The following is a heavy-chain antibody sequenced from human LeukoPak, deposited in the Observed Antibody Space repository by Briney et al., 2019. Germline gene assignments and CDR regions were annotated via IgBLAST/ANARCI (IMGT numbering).Heavy chain of an antibody. Sequence: PSETLSLTCTVSGGSIRNYYWSWIRQPPGKGLEWIGYIYYSGSTNYNPSLKSRVTISVDTSKNQFSLKLSSVTAADTAVYYCARSRITIFGVAPCWFDPWGQGTLVTVSS. D-gene: IGHD3-3*01. V-gene: IGHV4-59*01. CDR2: IYYSGST. CDR3: ARSRITIFGVAPCWFDP. J-gene: IGHJ5*02. CDR1: GGSIRNYY.